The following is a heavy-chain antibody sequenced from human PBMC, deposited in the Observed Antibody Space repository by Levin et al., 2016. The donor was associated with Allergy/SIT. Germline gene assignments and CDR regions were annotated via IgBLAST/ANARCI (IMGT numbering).Heavy chain of an antibody. J-gene: IGHJ6*02. CDR2: IIPIVNTA. CDR1: RGTFNSDG. CDR3: ASLFTGTDV. Sequence: SVKVSCKASRGTFNSDGISWVRQAPGQGFEWMGRIIPIVNTATSAQKFQDRVTITADTSTGTVYLELRSLTSEDTGVYYCASLFTGTDVWGQGTTVTVSS. V-gene: IGHV1-69*04. D-gene: IGHD3-16*01.